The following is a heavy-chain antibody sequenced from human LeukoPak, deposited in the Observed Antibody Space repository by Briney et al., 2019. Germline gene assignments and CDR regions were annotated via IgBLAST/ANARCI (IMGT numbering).Heavy chain of an antibody. D-gene: IGHD1-26*01. V-gene: IGHV4-34*01. CDR1: GGSFSGYY. Sequence: PSETLSLTCAVYGGSFSGYYWSWIRQPPGKGLEWIGEINHSGSTNYNPSLKSRVTISVDTSKNHLSLKLTSVTAADTAVYYCAREGGSGSYYFDYWGQGTLVTVSS. CDR3: AREGGSGSYYFDY. J-gene: IGHJ4*02. CDR2: INHSGST.